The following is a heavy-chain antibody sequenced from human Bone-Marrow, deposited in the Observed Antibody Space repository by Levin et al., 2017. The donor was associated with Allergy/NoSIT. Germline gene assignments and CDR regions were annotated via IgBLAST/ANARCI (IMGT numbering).Heavy chain of an antibody. CDR3: ARVALTDAFDI. J-gene: IGHJ3*02. CDR2: IYYSGST. D-gene: IGHD1-14*01. CDR1: GDSISSNNHY. Sequence: SETLSLTCTVSGDSISSNNHYWGWLRQPPGTGLEWIGHIYYSGSTYYNPSLKSRLTISLDTPKNQFSLKLGSVTAADTAVYYCARVALTDAFDIWGQGTMVTVSS. V-gene: IGHV4-39*07.